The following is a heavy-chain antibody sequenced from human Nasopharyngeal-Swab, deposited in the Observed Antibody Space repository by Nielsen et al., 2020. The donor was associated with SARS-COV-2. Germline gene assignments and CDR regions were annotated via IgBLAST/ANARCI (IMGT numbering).Heavy chain of an antibody. V-gene: IGHV3-23*01. CDR3: AKGIRYGDYVFDY. Sequence: VRQAPGKGLEWVSAISGSGGSTYYADSVKGRFTISRDNSKNTLYLQMNSLRAEVTAVYYCAKGIRYGDYVFDYWGQGTLVTVSS. CDR2: ISGSGGST. J-gene: IGHJ4*02. D-gene: IGHD4-17*01.